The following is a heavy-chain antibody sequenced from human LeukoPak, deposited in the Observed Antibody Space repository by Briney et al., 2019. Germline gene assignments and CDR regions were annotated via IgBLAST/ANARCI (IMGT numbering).Heavy chain of an antibody. CDR1: GGSISSSSYF. V-gene: IGHV4-39*01. Sequence: PSETLSLTCTVSGGSISSSSYFWGWIRQPPGKGLEWIGSIYYSGSTYYNPSLKSRVTIPVDTSKNQFSLKLSSVTAADTAVYYCATLHRRGSYYFDYWGQGTLVTVSS. J-gene: IGHJ4*02. CDR2: IYYSGST. D-gene: IGHD1-26*01. CDR3: ATLHRRGSYYFDY.